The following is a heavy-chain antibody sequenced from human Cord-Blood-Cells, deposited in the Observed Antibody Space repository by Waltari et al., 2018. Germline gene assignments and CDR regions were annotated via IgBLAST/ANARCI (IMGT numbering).Heavy chain of an antibody. Sequence: EVQLVESGGGLVQPGGSLKLSCAASGFPFSGSPMHWVRQASGKGLEWVGRIRSKANSYATAYAASVKGRFTISRDDSKNTAYLQMNSLKTEDTAVYYCTRQGPVVGATDYWGQGTLVTVSS. CDR2: IRSKANSYAT. CDR3: TRQGPVVGATDY. CDR1: GFPFSGSP. D-gene: IGHD1-26*01. J-gene: IGHJ4*02. V-gene: IGHV3-73*02.